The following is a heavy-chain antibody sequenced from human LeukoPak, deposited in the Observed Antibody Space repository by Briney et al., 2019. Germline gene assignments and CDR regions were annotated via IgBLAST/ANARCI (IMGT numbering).Heavy chain of an antibody. CDR1: GGTFSSYA. Sequence: SVKVSCKSSGGTFSSYAIGWVRQAPGQGLDWMGRIIPILGIANYAQKFQGRVTITADKSTSTAYMELSSLRSEDTAVYYCARDLIAAAGIPYYGMDVWGQGATVTVSS. D-gene: IGHD6-13*01. CDR3: ARDLIAAAGIPYYGMDV. J-gene: IGHJ6*02. V-gene: IGHV1-69*04. CDR2: IIPILGIA.